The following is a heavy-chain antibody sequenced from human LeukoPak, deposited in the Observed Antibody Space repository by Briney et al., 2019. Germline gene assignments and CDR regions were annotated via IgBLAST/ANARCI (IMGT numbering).Heavy chain of an antibody. CDR3: AKDAEGYTQTPMA. D-gene: IGHD6-13*01. CDR1: GFTFSSYG. CDR2: IRYDGSNK. V-gene: IGHV3-30*02. J-gene: IGHJ4*02. Sequence: PGGSLRLSCAASGFTFSSYGMHWVRQAPGKGLEWVAFIRYDGSNKYYADSVKGRFTISRDNSKNTLYLQMNSLRAEDTAVYYCAKDAEGYTQTPMAWGQGTLVTVSS.